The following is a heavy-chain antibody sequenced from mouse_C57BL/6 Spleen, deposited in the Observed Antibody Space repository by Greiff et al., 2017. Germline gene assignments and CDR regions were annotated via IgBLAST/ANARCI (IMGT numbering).Heavy chain of an antibody. CDR2: IDPSDSYS. V-gene: IGHV1-59*01. CDR3: ARGEVYYGNYGFDY. J-gene: IGHJ2*01. Sequence: QVQLQQPGAELVRPGTSVKLSCKASGYTFTSYWMHWVKQRPGQGLEWIGVIDPSDSYSNYNQKFKGKATLTVDTSSSTAYMQISSLTSEDSAVYYCARGEVYYGNYGFDYWGQGTTLTVSS. D-gene: IGHD2-1*01. CDR1: GYTFTSYW.